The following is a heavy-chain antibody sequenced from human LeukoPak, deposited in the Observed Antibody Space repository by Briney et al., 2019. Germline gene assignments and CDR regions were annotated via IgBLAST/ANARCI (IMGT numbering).Heavy chain of an antibody. J-gene: IGHJ4*02. CDR2: ISGSGGST. V-gene: IGHV3-23*01. D-gene: IGHD1-7*01. Sequence: LPGGSLRLSCAASGFTFSSYAMSWVGQARGKGREWVAAISGSGGSTYYADCVKGRFTISRDNSKNTLYLPMTSLRAADTAVYYCAKARYHWNSLFDYCGQGTLLTVSS. CDR3: AKARYHWNSLFDY. CDR1: GFTFSSYA.